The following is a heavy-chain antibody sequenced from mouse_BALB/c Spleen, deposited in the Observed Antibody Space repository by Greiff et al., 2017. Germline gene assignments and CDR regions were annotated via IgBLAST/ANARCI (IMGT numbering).Heavy chain of an antibody. D-gene: IGHD3-2*01. CDR2: IDPANGNT. V-gene: IGHV14-3*02. CDR3: ARGGIDSSGYGWFAY. J-gene: IGHJ3*01. Sequence: VHVKQSGAELVKPGASVKLSCTASGFNIKDTYMHWVKQRPEQGLEWIGRIDPANGNTKYDPKFQGKATITADTSSNTAYLQLSSLTSEDTAVYYCARGGIDSSGYGWFAYWGQGTLVTVSA. CDR1: GFNIKDTY.